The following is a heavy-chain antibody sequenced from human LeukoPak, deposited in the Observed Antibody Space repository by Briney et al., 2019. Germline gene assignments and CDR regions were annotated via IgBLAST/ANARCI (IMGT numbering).Heavy chain of an antibody. Sequence: PGGSLRLYCAASGFTFSSYSMNWVRQAPGKGLEWVSSISSSSSYIYYADSVKGRFTISRDNAKNSLYLQMNSLRAEDTAVYYCARDRRLQSSGYRYWGQGTLVTVFS. J-gene: IGHJ4*02. CDR2: ISSSSSYI. CDR3: ARDRRLQSSGYRY. V-gene: IGHV3-21*01. CDR1: GFTFSSYS. D-gene: IGHD3-22*01.